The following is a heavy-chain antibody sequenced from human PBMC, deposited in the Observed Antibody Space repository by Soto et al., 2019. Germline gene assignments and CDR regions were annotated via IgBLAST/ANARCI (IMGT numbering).Heavy chain of an antibody. D-gene: IGHD3-10*01. CDR3: ARGLILWFGELSRRGGYYYYMDV. CDR2: INDSGNI. V-gene: IGHV4-34*01. CDR1: GGSFSGYQ. J-gene: IGHJ6*03. Sequence: QVQLQQWGAGLLKPSETLSLTCAVYGGSFSGYQWTWIRQTPGKGLEWIGEINDSGNINYNPSLKGRVTILLDTPKKQISLRLSSVTAAVSAVYYFARGLILWFGELSRRGGYYYYMDVWGKGTTVTVSS.